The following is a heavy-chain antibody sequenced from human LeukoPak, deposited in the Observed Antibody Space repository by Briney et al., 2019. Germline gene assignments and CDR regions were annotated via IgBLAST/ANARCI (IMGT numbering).Heavy chain of an antibody. CDR2: IAPSDSYT. CDR3: VRQPPGVYDTTQNWFDP. CDR1: GYSFPSYW. D-gene: IGHD3-22*01. V-gene: IGHV5-10-1*01. Sequence: PGASLQISCKVSGYSFPSYWITWVRQVPGKGLEWMGRIAPSDSYTNYNPSFEGHVTMSVEKSITTVYLQWSSLKASDTAMYYCVRQPPGVYDTTQNWFDPWGQGTLVTVSS. J-gene: IGHJ5*02.